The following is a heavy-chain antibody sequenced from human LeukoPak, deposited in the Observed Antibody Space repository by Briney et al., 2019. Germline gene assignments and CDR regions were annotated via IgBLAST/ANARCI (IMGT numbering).Heavy chain of an antibody. V-gene: IGHV4-34*12. CDR2: IIHGEAA. Sequence: SETLSLTCAVYGGSFSGYYWSWIRQPPGKGLGWIGEIIHGEAANYNPSLKSRITKSMDTSKNQFSLKLSSVTAADTAMYYCARANLLGYCTNGVCPGGGLPFDYWGQGTLVTVSS. CDR3: ARANLLGYCTNGVCPGGGLPFDY. CDR1: GGSFSGYY. J-gene: IGHJ4*02. D-gene: IGHD2-8*01.